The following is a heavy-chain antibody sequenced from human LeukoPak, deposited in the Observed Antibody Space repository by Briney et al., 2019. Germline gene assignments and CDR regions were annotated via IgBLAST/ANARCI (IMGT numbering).Heavy chain of an antibody. CDR1: GGSISSYY. CDR2: IYYSGST. D-gene: IGHD5-18*01. Sequence: TSETLSLTCTVSGGSISSYYWSWIRQPPGKGLEWIGYIYYSGSTNYNPSLKSRVTISVDTSKNQFSLKLSSVTAADTAVYYCARGRYSYGRSYFDYWGQGTLVTVSS. CDR3: ARGRYSYGRSYFDY. J-gene: IGHJ4*02. V-gene: IGHV4-59*01.